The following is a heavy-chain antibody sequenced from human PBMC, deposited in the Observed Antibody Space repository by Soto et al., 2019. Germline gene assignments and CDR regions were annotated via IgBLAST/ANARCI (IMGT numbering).Heavy chain of an antibody. D-gene: IGHD7-27*01. J-gene: IGHJ3*01. CDR1: GDSMTDYA. CDR2: ISATGTN. V-gene: IGHV4-4*07. CDR3: ARDQSGAADF. Sequence: QVQLQESVPGLGEPSETLSRTCTVSGDSMTDYAWSWIRQSAEKGLEWIGRISATGTNSYIPSLKSRITLSVDTSKNLFALNLKYVTAAYTAVYFGARDQSGAADFWGKVTVVTVS.